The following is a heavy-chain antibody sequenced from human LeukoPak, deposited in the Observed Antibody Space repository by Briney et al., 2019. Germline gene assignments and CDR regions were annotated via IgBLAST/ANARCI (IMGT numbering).Heavy chain of an antibody. J-gene: IGHJ4*02. V-gene: IGHV4-59*01. CDR2: VYHTGST. Sequence: SETLSLTRTVSSGSISSYYWSWVRQPPGKGLEWIGYVYHTGSTKYNPSLKSRVTISVDTSKNQFSLKLSSVTAADTAVYYCARDGYSSGWYLWGNDYWGQGTLVTVSS. CDR1: SGSISSYY. D-gene: IGHD6-19*01. CDR3: ARDGYSSGWYLWGNDY.